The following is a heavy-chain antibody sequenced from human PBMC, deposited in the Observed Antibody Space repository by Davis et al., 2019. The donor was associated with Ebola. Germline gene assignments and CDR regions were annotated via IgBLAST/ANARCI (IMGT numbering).Heavy chain of an antibody. CDR2: INPNTGNP. CDR1: GYTFTDYI. J-gene: IGHJ5*02. D-gene: IGHD2-15*01. CDR3: TRVRVVVNCLVCGRWFYP. Sequence: ASVKVSCKASGYTFTDYIINWVRQAPGQGLEWMGSINPNTGNPTYAQGFPGRFVFSLDTSASTAYLQISSLRPEDTAVYYCTRVRVVVNCLVCGRWFYPWGQGTLVTVSS. V-gene: IGHV7-4-1*02.